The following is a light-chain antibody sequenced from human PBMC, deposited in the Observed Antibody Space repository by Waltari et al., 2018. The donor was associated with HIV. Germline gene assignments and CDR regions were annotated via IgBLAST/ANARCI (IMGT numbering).Light chain of an antibody. CDR1: QGVSITY. CDR3: QQFGASHWT. Sequence: VLPHSTETLFLSPGERATLSCRASQGVSITYLAWYQQRPGQPPRLLIYGAFNRASGIPDRFSGSGSGTDFTLTIDRVEPEDFAVYYCQQFGASHWTFGQGTKVE. CDR2: GAF. V-gene: IGKV3-20*01. J-gene: IGKJ1*01.